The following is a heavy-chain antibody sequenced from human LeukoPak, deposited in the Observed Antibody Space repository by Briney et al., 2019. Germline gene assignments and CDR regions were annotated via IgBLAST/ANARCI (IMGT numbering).Heavy chain of an antibody. CDR3: AGCYSWRPPQPDY. V-gene: IGHV3-33*01. J-gene: IGHJ4*02. CDR2: IWYDGTNK. D-gene: IGHD2-21*01. Sequence: GGSLRLSCAASGFTFSTYAMHWVRQAPGKGLEWVAVIWYDGTNKYYADSVKGRFTISRDNSKNTLYLQVNSLRAEDTAVYYCAGCYSWRPPQPDYWGQGTLVTVSS. CDR1: GFTFSTYA.